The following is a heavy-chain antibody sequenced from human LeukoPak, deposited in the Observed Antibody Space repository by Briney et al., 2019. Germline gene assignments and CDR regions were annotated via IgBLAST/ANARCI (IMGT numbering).Heavy chain of an antibody. D-gene: IGHD6-13*01. V-gene: IGHV4-61*02. J-gene: IGHJ4*03. Sequence: SETLSLTCTVSGGSISSGDYYWSWIRQPPGKGLEWIGRIYTSGSTNYNPSLKSRVTISVDTSKNQFSLKLSSVTAADTAVYYCARRAAKGGFDYWGQGTTVTVSS. CDR2: IYTSGST. CDR3: ARRAAKGGFDY. CDR1: GGSISSGDYY.